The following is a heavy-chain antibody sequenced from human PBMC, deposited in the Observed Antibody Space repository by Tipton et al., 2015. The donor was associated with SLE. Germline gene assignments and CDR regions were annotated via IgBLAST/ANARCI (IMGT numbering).Heavy chain of an antibody. CDR3: ARDEYMDV. V-gene: IGHV4-61*09. CDR2: MYSGGST. CDR1: GGSISRGSYN. Sequence: TLSLTCTVSGGSISRGSYNWSWIRQPAGKGLEWIGHMYSGGSTNYNPSLKSRVAISVDMSKNQFSLKLSSVTAADTAVHYCARDEYMDVWGKGTTVTVSS. J-gene: IGHJ6*03.